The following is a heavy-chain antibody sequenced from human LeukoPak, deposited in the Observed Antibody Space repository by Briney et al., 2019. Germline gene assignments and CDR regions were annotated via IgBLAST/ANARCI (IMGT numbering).Heavy chain of an antibody. CDR1: GGTFISYA. J-gene: IGHJ6*03. CDR3: ARDDLTTKAHYYMDV. CDR2: IIPIFGTA. Sequence: GASVKVSCKASGGTFISYAISWVRQAPGQGLEWMGGIIPIFGTANYAQKFQGRVTITTDESTSTAYMELSSLRSGDTAVYYCARDDLTTKAHYYMDVWGKGTTVTVSS. D-gene: IGHD4-11*01. V-gene: IGHV1-69*05.